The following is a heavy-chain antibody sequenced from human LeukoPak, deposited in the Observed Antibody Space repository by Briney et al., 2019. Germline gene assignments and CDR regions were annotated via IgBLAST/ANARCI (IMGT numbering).Heavy chain of an antibody. CDR3: ARRRKVPAPRAGDAFDI. CDR1: GGSISSGDYY. Sequence: SETLSLTCTVSGGSISSGDYYWNWIRQPPGKGMEWIGYIYYSGSTNYSPSLKSRVTISVDKSKNQFSLKLSSVTAADTAIYYCARRRKVPAPRAGDAFDIWGQGTMVTVS. D-gene: IGHD2-21*02. J-gene: IGHJ3*02. V-gene: IGHV4-61*05. CDR2: IYYSGST.